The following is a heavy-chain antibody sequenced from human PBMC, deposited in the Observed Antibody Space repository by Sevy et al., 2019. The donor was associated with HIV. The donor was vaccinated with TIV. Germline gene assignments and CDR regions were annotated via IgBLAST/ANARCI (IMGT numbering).Heavy chain of an antibody. Sequence: ASVKVSCKASGYTFNTYGISWVRQAPGQGLEWMGWISAYNGSTHYVQTFQGRVTMTTDTSTSTAYMEVRSLRSDDTAVYYCARVGNIAARRIGDHYYYYYMDVWGKGTTVTVSS. CDR2: ISAYNGST. CDR1: GYTFNTYG. D-gene: IGHD6-6*01. J-gene: IGHJ6*03. V-gene: IGHV1-18*04. CDR3: ARVGNIAARRIGDHYYYYYMDV.